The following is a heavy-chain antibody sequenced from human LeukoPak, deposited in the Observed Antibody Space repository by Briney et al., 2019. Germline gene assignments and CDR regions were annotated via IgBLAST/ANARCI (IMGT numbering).Heavy chain of an antibody. V-gene: IGHV4-59*12. CDR2: IYYSGST. Sequence: NTSETLSLTCTVSGGSISSYYWSWIRQPPGKGLEWIGYIYYSGSTNYNPSLKSRVTISVDTSKNQFSLKLSSVTAADTAVYYCARDLSSGWSYYFDYWGQGTLVTVSS. D-gene: IGHD6-19*01. J-gene: IGHJ4*02. CDR3: ARDLSSGWSYYFDY. CDR1: GGSISSYY.